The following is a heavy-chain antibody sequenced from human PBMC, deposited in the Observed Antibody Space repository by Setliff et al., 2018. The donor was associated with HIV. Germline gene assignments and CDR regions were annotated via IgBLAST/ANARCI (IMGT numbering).Heavy chain of an antibody. V-gene: IGHV1-2*06. CDR2: IYPNSGGT. CDR1: GYTFTAYY. D-gene: IGHD1-26*01. CDR3: ARRQRKVGGGVALDY. J-gene: IGHJ4*02. Sequence: ASVKVSCKASGYTFTAYYIHWVRQAPGQGLEWMGRIYPNSGGTNFAQKFQGRVTMTRDTSISTAYMELSRLTSADTAMYFCARRQRKVGGGVALDYWGQGTLVTVSS.